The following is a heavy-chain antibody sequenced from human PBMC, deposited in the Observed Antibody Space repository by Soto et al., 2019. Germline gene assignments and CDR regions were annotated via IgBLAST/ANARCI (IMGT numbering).Heavy chain of an antibody. CDR1: EFTFSNYG. D-gene: IGHD6-6*01. CDR2: ILNDGSNR. CDR3: ARDDEYSRNDMDV. J-gene: IGHJ6*02. V-gene: IGHV3-33*01. Sequence: QVQLVESGGGVVQPGRSLRLSCAASEFTFSNYGMHWVRQAPGKGLEWVAVILNDGSNRYHADSVKDRFTISRDNSKNTLYLQMNSRRAEDTAVYYWARDDEYSRNDMDVWGQGTTVTVS.